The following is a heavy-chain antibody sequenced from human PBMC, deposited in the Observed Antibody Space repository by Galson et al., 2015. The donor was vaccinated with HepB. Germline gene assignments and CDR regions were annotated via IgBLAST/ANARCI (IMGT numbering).Heavy chain of an antibody. V-gene: IGHV5-10-1*01. CDR1: GYIFSSYW. Sequence: QSGAEVKKPGESLRISCKGSGYIFSSYWINWVRQMPGKGLEWMGRIDPSDSYTSYSPSFQGHVTISADRSISTASLQWSSLQASDTAIYYCAIAKSSGWYEVSPDPEGAFDYWGQGTLVTVSS. J-gene: IGHJ4*02. CDR2: IDPSDSYT. CDR3: AIAKSSGWYEVSPDPEGAFDY. D-gene: IGHD6-19*01.